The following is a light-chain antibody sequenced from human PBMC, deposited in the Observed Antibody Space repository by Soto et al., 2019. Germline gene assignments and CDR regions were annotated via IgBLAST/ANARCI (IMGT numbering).Light chain of an antibody. CDR2: WAS. V-gene: IGKV4-1*01. Sequence: DIVMTQSPDSLAVSLGERATINCKSSQSVLYSPNNKNSLAWYQQKPGQPPKLLVYWASTREYGVPDRFSGSGSGTDFTLTITSLQAEDAAVYYCHQYHSAPHTFGQGTKVDIK. CDR1: QSVLYSPNNKNS. J-gene: IGKJ1*01. CDR3: HQYHSAPHT.